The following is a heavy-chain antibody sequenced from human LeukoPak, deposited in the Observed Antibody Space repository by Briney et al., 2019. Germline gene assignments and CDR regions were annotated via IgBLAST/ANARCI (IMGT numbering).Heavy chain of an antibody. CDR3: ARAYYYDSSGPLDY. V-gene: IGHV1-46*01. D-gene: IGHD3-22*01. Sequence: ASVKVSCKASGYIFTSYFMHWVRQAPGQGLEWMGLINPSGGSTRYAQKFQGRVTMTRDMSTSTVYMELSSLRSEDTAVYYCARAYYYDSSGPLDYWGQGTLVTVSS. J-gene: IGHJ4*02. CDR1: GYIFTSYF. CDR2: INPSGGST.